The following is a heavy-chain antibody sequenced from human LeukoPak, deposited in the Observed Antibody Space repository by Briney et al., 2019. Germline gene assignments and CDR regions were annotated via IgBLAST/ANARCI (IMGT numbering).Heavy chain of an antibody. J-gene: IGHJ4*02. Sequence: GGSLRLSCAASGFTFSSYWMSWVRQAPGKGLEWVANIKQDGSEKYYVDSVKGRFTISRDNAKNSLYLQMNSLRAEDTAVYYCVVSGSHESYFDYWGQGTLVTVSS. CDR2: IKQDGSEK. CDR3: VVSGSHESYFDY. D-gene: IGHD1-26*01. CDR1: GFTFSSYW. V-gene: IGHV3-7*01.